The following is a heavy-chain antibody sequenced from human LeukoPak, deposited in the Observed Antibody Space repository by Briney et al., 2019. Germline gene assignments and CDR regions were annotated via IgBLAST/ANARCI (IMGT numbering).Heavy chain of an antibody. V-gene: IGHV4-38-2*01. CDR3: ARAELEEGYSYGPALDP. D-gene: IGHD5-18*01. Sequence: SETLSLTCAVYGGSFSGYYWGWIRQPPGKGLEWIGSIYHSGSTYYNPSLKSRVTISVDTSKNQFSLKLSSVTAADTAVYYCARAELEEGYSYGPALDPWGQGTLVTVSS. J-gene: IGHJ5*02. CDR2: IYHSGST. CDR1: GGSFSGYY.